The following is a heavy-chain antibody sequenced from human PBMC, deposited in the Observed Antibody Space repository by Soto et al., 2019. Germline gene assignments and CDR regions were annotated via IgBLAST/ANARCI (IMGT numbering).Heavy chain of an antibody. CDR2: INPNSGGT. CDR1: GNTFTGYY. Sequence: QVQLVQSGAEVKKPGASVKVSCKASGNTFTGYYMHWVRQAPGQGLEWMGWINPNSGGTTYAQKFQGRVTITRDTSISTAYMELSSLRSDDTAVYYCARDRGRDAYNFFVYWGQGTLVTVSS. V-gene: IGHV1-2*02. CDR3: ARDRGRDAYNFFVY. D-gene: IGHD3-3*01. J-gene: IGHJ4*02.